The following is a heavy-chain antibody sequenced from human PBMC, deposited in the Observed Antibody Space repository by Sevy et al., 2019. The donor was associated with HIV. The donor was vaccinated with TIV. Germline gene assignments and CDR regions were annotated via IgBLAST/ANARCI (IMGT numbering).Heavy chain of an antibody. V-gene: IGHV3-11*01. J-gene: IGHJ6*02. CDR1: EFTFSDYY. CDR3: ASTLVGASTFNYFGIDV. D-gene: IGHD1-26*01. CDR2: ISSSGTTM. Sequence: GGSLRLSCAASEFTFSDYYMSWIRQAPGKGLEWVSYISSSGTTMYYADSVKGRFTISRDNAKNSLSLQMNSLRVEDTAVYYCASTLVGASTFNYFGIDVWGQRTTVTVSS.